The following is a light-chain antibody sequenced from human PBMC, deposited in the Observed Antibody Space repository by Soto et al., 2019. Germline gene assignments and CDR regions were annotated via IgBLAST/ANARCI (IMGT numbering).Light chain of an antibody. CDR1: NSNIGRHT. J-gene: IGLJ3*02. V-gene: IGLV1-44*01. CDR3: AGWDDSLNGV. CDR2: SDN. Sequence: QSVLTQPPSASGTPGQRVTISCSGSNSNIGRHTVNWYQQFPGTAPKLLILSDNQRPSGVPDRFSGSKSGTSASLAISGLQSEDEADYYCAGWDDSLNGVFGGGTKVTVL.